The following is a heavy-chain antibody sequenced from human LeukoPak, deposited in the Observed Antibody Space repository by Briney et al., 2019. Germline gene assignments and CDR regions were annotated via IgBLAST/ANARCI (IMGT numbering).Heavy chain of an antibody. D-gene: IGHD2-8*01. J-gene: IGHJ6*03. V-gene: IGHV4-39*01. Sequence: SETLSLTCTVSGGSISSSSYYWGWIRQPPGKGLEWIGSIYYSGSTYYNPSLKSRVTISVDTSKNQFSLKLSSVTAADTAVYYCARKSLNYYYYYMDVWGKGTTVTISS. CDR3: ARKSLNYYYYYMDV. CDR1: GGSISSSSYY. CDR2: IYYSGST.